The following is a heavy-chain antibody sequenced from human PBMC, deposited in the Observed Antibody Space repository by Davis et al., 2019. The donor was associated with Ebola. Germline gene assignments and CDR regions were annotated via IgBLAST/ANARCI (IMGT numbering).Heavy chain of an antibody. D-gene: IGHD5-12*01. CDR1: GVSIYSYY. J-gene: IGHJ4*02. CDR3: ANDDY. Sequence: MPSETLSLTCTVSGVSIYSYYWSWVRQSPGKGLEWIGYVYFSGSATYSPSLENRATMSIDTSKNHASLKLTSVTPADTAVYYCANDDYWGQGILVTVSS. V-gene: IGHV4-59*01. CDR2: VYFSGSA.